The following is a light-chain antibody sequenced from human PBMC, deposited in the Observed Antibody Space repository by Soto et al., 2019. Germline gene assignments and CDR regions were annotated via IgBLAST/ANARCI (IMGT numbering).Light chain of an antibody. Sequence: EIVMTQSPGTLSVSPGERATLSCRASQSVSSNLAWYQQKPGQAPRLLIYGASTRAIGIPARFSGRGSGTEFTLTISSLQPEDFATYYCQQSYSTPRTFGQGTKVDIK. CDR1: QSVSSN. V-gene: IGKV3-15*01. CDR2: GAS. CDR3: QQSYSTPRT. J-gene: IGKJ1*01.